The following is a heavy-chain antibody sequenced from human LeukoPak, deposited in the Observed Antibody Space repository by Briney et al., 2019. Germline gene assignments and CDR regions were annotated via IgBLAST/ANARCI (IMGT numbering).Heavy chain of an antibody. CDR2: IYYSGST. J-gene: IGHJ6*03. CDR1: GGSISSYY. V-gene: IGHV4-59*01. D-gene: IGHD3-3*01. Sequence: PSETLSLTCTVSGGSISSYYWSWIRQPPGKGLEWIGYIYYSGSTNYNPSLKSRVTISVDTSKNQFSLKLSSVTAADTAVYYCARDHVARVWSGHYSPYYMDVWGKGTTVTVSS. CDR3: ARDHVARVWSGHYSPYYMDV.